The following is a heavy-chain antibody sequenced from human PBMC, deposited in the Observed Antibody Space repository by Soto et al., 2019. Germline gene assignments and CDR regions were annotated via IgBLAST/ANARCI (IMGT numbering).Heavy chain of an antibody. CDR1: GFTFSSYA. D-gene: IGHD5-18*01. J-gene: IGHJ4*02. V-gene: IGHV3-23*01. CDR3: AKDRDFYSYGYRAFDY. CDR2: ISGSGGST. Sequence: AGGSLRLSCAASGFTFSSYAMSWVRQAPGKGLEWVSAISGSGGSTYYADSVKGRFTISRDNSKNTLYLQMNSLRAEDTAVYYCAKDRDFYSYGYRAFDYWGQGTLVTVSS.